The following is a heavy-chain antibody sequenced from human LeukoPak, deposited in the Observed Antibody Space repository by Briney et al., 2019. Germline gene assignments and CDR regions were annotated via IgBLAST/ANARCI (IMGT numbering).Heavy chain of an antibody. CDR2: MNPNSGNT. Sequence: ASVKVSCKASGYTFTSYGINWVRQATGQGLEWMGWMNPNSGNTGYAQKFQGRVTMTRNTSISTAYMELSSLRSEDTAVYYCARDSSSGVYYFDYWGQGTLVTVSS. J-gene: IGHJ4*02. D-gene: IGHD6-6*01. CDR3: ARDSSSGVYYFDY. CDR1: GYTFTSYG. V-gene: IGHV1-8*02.